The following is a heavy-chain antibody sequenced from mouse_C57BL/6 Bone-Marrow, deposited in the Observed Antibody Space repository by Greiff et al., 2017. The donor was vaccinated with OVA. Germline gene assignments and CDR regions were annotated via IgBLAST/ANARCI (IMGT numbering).Heavy chain of an antibody. CDR1: GYTFTSYG. CDR3: ARGGIYYGNYEGFAY. V-gene: IGHV1-81*01. D-gene: IGHD2-1*01. J-gene: IGHJ3*01. Sequence: QVHVKQSGAELARPGASVKLSCKASGYTFTSYGISWVKQRTGQGLEWIGEIYPRSGNTYYNEKFKGKATLTADKSSSTAYMELRSLTSEDSAVYFCARGGIYYGNYEGFAYWGQGTLVTVSA. CDR2: IYPRSGNT.